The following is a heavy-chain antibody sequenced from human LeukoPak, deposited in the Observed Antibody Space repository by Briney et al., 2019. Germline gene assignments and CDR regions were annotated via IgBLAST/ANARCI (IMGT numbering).Heavy chain of an antibody. CDR2: INPSGGST. J-gene: IGHJ6*02. Sequence: ASVKVSCKASGYTFTSYYMHWVRQAPGQGLEWMGIINPSGGSTSYAQKFQGRVTMTRDTSTSTVYMELSSLRSEDTAVYYCASTRITIFGVVILDYYYYGMDVWGQGTTVTVSS. V-gene: IGHV1-46*01. CDR3: ASTRITIFGVVILDYYYYGMDV. CDR1: GYTFTSYY. D-gene: IGHD3-3*01.